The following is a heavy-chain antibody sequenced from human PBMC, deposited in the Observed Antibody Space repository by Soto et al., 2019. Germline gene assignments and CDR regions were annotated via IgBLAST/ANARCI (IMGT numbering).Heavy chain of an antibody. CDR3: AKDLYYDFWSGYTFDY. Sequence: GGSLRLSCAASGFTFSSYAMSWVRQAPGKGLEWVSAISGSGGSTYYADSVKGRFTISRDNSKNTLYLQMNGLRAEDTAVYYCAKDLYYDFWSGYTFDYWGQGTLVTVSS. J-gene: IGHJ4*02. CDR1: GFTFSSYA. CDR2: ISGSGGST. V-gene: IGHV3-23*01. D-gene: IGHD3-3*01.